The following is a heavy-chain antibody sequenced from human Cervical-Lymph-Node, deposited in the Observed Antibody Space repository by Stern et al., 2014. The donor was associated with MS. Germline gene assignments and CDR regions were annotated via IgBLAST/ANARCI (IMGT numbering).Heavy chain of an antibody. J-gene: IGHJ1*01. V-gene: IGHV5-51*03. Sequence: EVQLVESGAEVKKPGESLKISCEASGYTFTKYWIGWVRQMPGKGLEWMGMIYPADSATRYSPSFQGIVTIPADKSISTAYLQWSSLKASDTAMYYCARGYCNGGSCYSEYFQHWGQGTLVTVSS. CDR2: IYPADSAT. CDR1: GYTFTKYW. CDR3: ARGYCNGGSCYSEYFQH. D-gene: IGHD2-15*01.